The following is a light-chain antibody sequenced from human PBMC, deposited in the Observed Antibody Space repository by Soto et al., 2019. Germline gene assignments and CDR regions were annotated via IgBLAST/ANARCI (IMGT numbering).Light chain of an antibody. J-gene: IGLJ2*01. Sequence: QSALTQPRSVSGSPGQSVTISCTGTSSDVGAYDYVSWYQQHPGKVPELIIYDVSQRPSGVPYRFSGSKSGNTASLTISGLQAEDEADYYCCSHAGSYTSIFGGGTKVTVL. CDR2: DVS. CDR3: CSHAGSYTSI. V-gene: IGLV2-11*01. CDR1: SSDVGAYDY.